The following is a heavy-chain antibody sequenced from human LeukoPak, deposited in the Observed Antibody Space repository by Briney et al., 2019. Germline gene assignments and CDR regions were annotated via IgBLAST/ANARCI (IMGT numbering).Heavy chain of an antibody. CDR1: GFTFSSYA. V-gene: IGHV3-30-3*01. CDR3: ARDGARWIQLWSTCTLDY. D-gene: IGHD5-18*01. CDR2: ISYDGSNK. Sequence: PGGSVRLSCAASGFTFSSYAMHWVRQAPGKGLERVAVISYDGSNKYYADSVKGRFTISRDNSKNTLYLQMNSLRAEDTAVYYCARDGARWIQLWSTCTLDYWGQGTLVTVSS. J-gene: IGHJ4*02.